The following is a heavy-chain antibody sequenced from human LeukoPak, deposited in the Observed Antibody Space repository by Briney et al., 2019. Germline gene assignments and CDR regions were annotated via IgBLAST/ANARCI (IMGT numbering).Heavy chain of an antibody. V-gene: IGHV3-21*01. J-gene: IGHJ4*02. Sequence: GGSLRLSCAASGFTFSSYSMNWVRQAPGKGLEWVSSISSRSSYIYCADSVKGRFTISRDNAKNSLYLQMNSLRAEDTAVYYCARGVDTVTTSLDYWGQGTLVTVSS. CDR3: ARGVDTVTTSLDY. CDR1: GFTFSSYS. D-gene: IGHD4-11*01. CDR2: ISSRSSYI.